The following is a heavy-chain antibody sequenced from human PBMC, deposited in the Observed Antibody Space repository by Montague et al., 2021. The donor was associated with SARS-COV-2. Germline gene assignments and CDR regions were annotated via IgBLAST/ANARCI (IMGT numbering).Heavy chain of an antibody. CDR3: ARGDVEMATIKSGGPFYHFDY. CDR2: IYYSGST. Sequence: SETRSLTCTVSGGSISSYYWSWIRQPPGKGLEWIGYIYYSGSTNYNPSLKSPVTTSVDTSKNQFSLKLSSVTAADTAVYYCARGDVEMATIKSGGPFYHFDYWGQGTLVTVSS. D-gene: IGHD5-24*01. J-gene: IGHJ4*02. V-gene: IGHV4-59*13. CDR1: GGSISSYY.